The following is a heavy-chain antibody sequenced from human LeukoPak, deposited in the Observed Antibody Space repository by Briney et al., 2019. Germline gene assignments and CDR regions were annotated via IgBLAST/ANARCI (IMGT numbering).Heavy chain of an antibody. CDR3: AKDLTTLFLASDV. Sequence: SGGSLRLSCVASGFTFSAYGMQWVRQAPGKGLEWVAVISNDGDNKYYSNSVKGRFTIPRDSSKNTLYLQMNSLRPEDTAVYSCAKDLTTLFLASDVWGLGTMVTVSS. D-gene: IGHD4-11*01. CDR2: ISNDGDNK. CDR1: GFTFSAYG. J-gene: IGHJ3*01. V-gene: IGHV3-30*18.